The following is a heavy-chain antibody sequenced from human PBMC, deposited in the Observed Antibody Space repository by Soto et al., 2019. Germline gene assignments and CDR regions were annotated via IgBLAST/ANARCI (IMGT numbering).Heavy chain of an antibody. Sequence: SETLSLTCTVSGGSISSYYWSWIRQPPGKGLEWIGEINHSGSTNYNPSLKSRVTISVDTSKNQFSLKLSSVTAADTAVYYCARGDRGHFDWLLCYYYYYGMDVWGQGTTVTGS. D-gene: IGHD3-9*01. V-gene: IGHV4-34*01. CDR1: GGSISSYY. J-gene: IGHJ6*02. CDR2: INHSGST. CDR3: ARGDRGHFDWLLCYYYYYGMDV.